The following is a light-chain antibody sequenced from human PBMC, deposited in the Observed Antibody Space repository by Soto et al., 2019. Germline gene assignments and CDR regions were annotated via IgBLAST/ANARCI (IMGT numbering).Light chain of an antibody. V-gene: IGLV2-23*02. J-gene: IGLJ3*02. Sequence: QSVLTQPASVSGSPGQSITISCTGTSSDVGSYNLVSWYQQHPGKAPKLMIYEVSKRPSGVSNRLSGSKSGNTASLTISGLQAEDEADYYCCSYAGSWVFGGGTKLTVL. CDR2: EVS. CDR1: SSDVGSYNL. CDR3: CSYAGSWV.